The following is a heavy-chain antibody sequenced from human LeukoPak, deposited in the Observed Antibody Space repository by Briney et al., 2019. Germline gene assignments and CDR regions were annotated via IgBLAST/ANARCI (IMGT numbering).Heavy chain of an antibody. V-gene: IGHV4-34*01. CDR3: ARERRWLQFSYYYYYYMDV. CDR1: GGSFSGYY. CDR2: INHSGST. D-gene: IGHD5-24*01. Sequence: SETLSLTCAVYGGSFSGYYWSWIRQPPGKGLEWIGEINHSGSTNYNPSLKSRVTISVDTSKNQFSLKLSFVTAADTAVYYCARERRWLQFSYYYYYYMDVWGKGTTVTVSS. J-gene: IGHJ6*03.